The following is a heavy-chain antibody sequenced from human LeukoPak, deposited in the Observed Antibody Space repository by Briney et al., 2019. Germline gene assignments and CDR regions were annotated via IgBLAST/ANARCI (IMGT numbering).Heavy chain of an antibody. CDR3: ARDPQCSGGSCHYNWFDP. J-gene: IGHJ5*02. D-gene: IGHD2-15*01. CDR2: IYYSGST. V-gene: IGHV4-39*07. Sequence: PSETLSLTCTVSGGSISSSSYYWGWIRQPPGKGLEWIGSIYYSGSTYYNPSLKSRVTISVDTSKNQFSLKLSSVTAADTAVYYCARDPQCSGGSCHYNWFDPWGQGTLVTVSS. CDR1: GGSISSSSYY.